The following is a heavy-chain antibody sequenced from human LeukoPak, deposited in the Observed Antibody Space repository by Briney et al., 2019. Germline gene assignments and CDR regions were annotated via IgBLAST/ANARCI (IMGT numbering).Heavy chain of an antibody. CDR3: AKNTGPIYYYSGMGV. V-gene: IGHV3-23*01. CDR1: GFTFSNYA. CDR2: ISGSGVGT. Sequence: GGSLRLFCAASGFTFSNYAMNWVRQAPGKGLEWVSSISGSGVGTYYADSVKGRFTISRDNSKNTLYLQMNSLRAEDTAVYYCAKNTGPIYYYSGMGVWGQGTTVTVSS. D-gene: IGHD5-18*01. J-gene: IGHJ6*02.